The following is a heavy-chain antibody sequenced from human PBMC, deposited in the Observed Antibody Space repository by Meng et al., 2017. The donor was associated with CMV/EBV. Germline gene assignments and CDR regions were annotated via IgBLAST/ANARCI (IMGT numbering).Heavy chain of an antibody. D-gene: IGHD5-12*01. CDR1: GYTFTGYY. J-gene: IGHJ4*02. CDR3: ARGGGYDYVFDY. CDR2: INPYSGGT. V-gene: IGHV1-2*02. Sequence: ASVKVSCKASGYTFTGYYMHWVRQAPGQGLEWMGWINPYSGGTNYAQKFQGRVTMTRDTSISTAYMELSRLRSDDTAVYYCARGGGYDYVFDYWGQGTLVTVSS.